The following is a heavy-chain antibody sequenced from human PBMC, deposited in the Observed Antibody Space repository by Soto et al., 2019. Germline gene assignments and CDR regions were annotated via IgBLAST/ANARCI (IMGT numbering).Heavy chain of an antibody. CDR3: ARDAVYCISNTCFGFFDS. Sequence: ETLSLTCTVSGDSISSSYWSWIRQAPGKGLEWIGNIYYSGSTNYNPSLKNRVTISVDTSKTQISLKLISVTAADTAVYYCARDAVYCISNTCFGFFDSWGQGTLVTVSS. V-gene: IGHV4-59*01. CDR1: GDSISSSY. D-gene: IGHD2-2*01. J-gene: IGHJ4*02. CDR2: IYYSGST.